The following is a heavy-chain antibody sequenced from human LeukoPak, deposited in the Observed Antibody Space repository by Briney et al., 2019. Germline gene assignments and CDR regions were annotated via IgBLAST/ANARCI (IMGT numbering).Heavy chain of an antibody. V-gene: IGHV4-38-2*01. CDR2: MYHSGST. Sequence: SETLSLTCAVSGYSISSGYYWGWIRQPPGKGLDWIASMYHSGSTYYNPSLKRRVTISVDTSKNQFSLRLSSVTAADTAVYYCAKQGPTVVTHFDTWGQGTLVTVSS. CDR3: AKQGPTVVTHFDT. J-gene: IGHJ4*02. D-gene: IGHD4-23*01. CDR1: GYSISSGYY.